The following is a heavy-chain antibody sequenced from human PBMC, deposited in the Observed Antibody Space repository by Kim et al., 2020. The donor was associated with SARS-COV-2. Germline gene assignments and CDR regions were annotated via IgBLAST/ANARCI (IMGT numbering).Heavy chain of an antibody. Sequence: RQPPGTAMDWLTLIYWDDEQRYSQYQKSRLTITKDASKNHVVLTMTNMDPVDTATYYCAHRPSSSWYGDWFDPWGKGHLGTVSS. CDR2: IYWDDEQ. CDR3: AHRPSSSWYGDWFDP. J-gene: IGHJ5*02. V-gene: IGHV2-5*02. D-gene: IGHD6-13*01.